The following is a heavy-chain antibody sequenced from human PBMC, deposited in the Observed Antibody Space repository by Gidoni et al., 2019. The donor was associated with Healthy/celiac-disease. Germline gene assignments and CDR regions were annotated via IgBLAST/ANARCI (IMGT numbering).Heavy chain of an antibody. D-gene: IGHD6-13*01. CDR1: GFTFSSYS. CDR2: ISSSSSYI. CDR3: ARDGWQQLVFDY. Sequence: EVQLVESGGGLVKPGGSLRLSCAASGFTFSSYSMNWVRQAPGKGLEWVSSISSSSSYIYYADSVKGRFTISRDNAKNSLYLQMNSLRAEDTAVYYCARDGWQQLVFDYWGQGTLVTVSS. J-gene: IGHJ4*02. V-gene: IGHV3-21*01.